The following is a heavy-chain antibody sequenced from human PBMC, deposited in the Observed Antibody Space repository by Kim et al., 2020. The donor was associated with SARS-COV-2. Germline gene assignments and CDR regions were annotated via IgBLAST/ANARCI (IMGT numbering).Heavy chain of an antibody. CDR1: GGSISSYY. D-gene: IGHD3-3*01. CDR2: IYYSGST. J-gene: IGHJ2*01. Sequence: SQTLSLTCTVSGGSISSYYWSWIRQRPGKGLEWIGYIYYSGSTNYNPSLKSRVTISVDTSKNQFSLKLSSVTAADTAVYYCARDHREWLQYAANWYFGLWGRGTLVTVSS. CDR3: ARDHREWLQYAANWYFGL. V-gene: IGHV4-59*01.